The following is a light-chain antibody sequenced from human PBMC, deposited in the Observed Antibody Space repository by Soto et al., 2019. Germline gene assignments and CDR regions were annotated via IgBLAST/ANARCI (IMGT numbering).Light chain of an antibody. CDR1: QSVNSR. Sequence: EIVCTQSPGTLSLSPGERATLSCRASQSVNSRLAWYQHKPGQAPRLLISGAYSRATGIQDRFSGSGSATDFTLTIRRLEPEDFALYYCKHYGRSPITFGQGTRLEIK. CDR3: KHYGRSPIT. CDR2: GAY. V-gene: IGKV3-20*01. J-gene: IGKJ5*01.